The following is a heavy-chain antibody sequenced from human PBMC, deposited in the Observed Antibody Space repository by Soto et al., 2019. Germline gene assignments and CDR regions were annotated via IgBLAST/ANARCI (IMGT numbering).Heavy chain of an antibody. CDR3: AVWFGELFPEYYGMDV. J-gene: IGHJ6*02. D-gene: IGHD3-10*01. Sequence: GGCLILSCAASGFTFSSYAMSWVRQAPGKGLEWVSAISGSGGSTYYADSVKGRFTISRDNSKNTLYLQMNSLRAEDTAVYYCAVWFGELFPEYYGMDVWGQGTTVTVSS. CDR1: GFTFSSYA. V-gene: IGHV3-23*01. CDR2: ISGSGGST.